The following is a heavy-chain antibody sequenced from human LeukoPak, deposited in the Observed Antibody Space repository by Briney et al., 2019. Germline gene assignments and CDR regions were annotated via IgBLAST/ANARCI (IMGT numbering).Heavy chain of an antibody. J-gene: IGHJ4*02. CDR3: AIFQGTYGDNENDY. CDR1: GGTFRSYA. V-gene: IGHV1-69*13. Sequence: AASVKVSCKASGGTFRSYAITWVRQAPGKGLEWMGGIIPMINTPKYAQKFQGRVSITADESTSIGYVEVSSLRSEDTAVYYCAIFQGTYGDNENDYWGQGTLVTVSS. CDR2: IIPMINTP. D-gene: IGHD4-17*01.